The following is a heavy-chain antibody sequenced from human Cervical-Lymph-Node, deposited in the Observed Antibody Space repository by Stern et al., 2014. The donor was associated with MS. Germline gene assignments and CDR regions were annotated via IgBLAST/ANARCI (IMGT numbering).Heavy chain of an antibody. D-gene: IGHD5-24*01. Sequence: VQLVESGAEVKKPGASVKVSCKASGYSFTYYGINWVRQAPGQGLEWMGCVSGDRGHPNAAQKFTGRGTMPTDTSTSTAHMELRSLRSADTAVYYCARGGMGGNYYYYYYGMDVWGQGTAVTVSS. CDR1: GYSFTYYG. V-gene: IGHV1-18*01. J-gene: IGHJ6*02. CDR2: VSGDRGHP. CDR3: ARGGMGGNYYYYYYGMDV.